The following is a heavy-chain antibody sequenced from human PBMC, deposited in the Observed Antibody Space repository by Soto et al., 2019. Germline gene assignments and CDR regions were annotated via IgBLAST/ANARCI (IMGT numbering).Heavy chain of an antibody. CDR2: INAGNGNT. J-gene: IGHJ6*02. Sequence: ASVKVSCKASGYTFTSYAMHWVRQAPGQRLEWMGWINAGNGNTKYSQRFQGRVTITRDTSASTAYMELSSLRSEDTAVYYCARDPAMIVVVITEYYYGMDVWGQGTTVTVSS. CDR1: GYTFTSYA. CDR3: ARDPAMIVVVITEYYYGMDV. D-gene: IGHD3-22*01. V-gene: IGHV1-3*01.